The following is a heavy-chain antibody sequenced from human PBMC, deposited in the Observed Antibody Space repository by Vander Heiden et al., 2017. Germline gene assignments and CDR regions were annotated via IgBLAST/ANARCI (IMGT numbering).Heavy chain of an antibody. Sequence: QVQLQQWGAGLLKPSETLSLTCAVYGGSFSGYYWRWIRQPPGKGLEWIGEINHSGSTNYNPSLKSRVTISVDTSKNQFSLKLSSVTAADTAVYYCARGSTHYYYYYGMDVWGQGTTVTVSS. V-gene: IGHV4-34*01. CDR2: INHSGST. CDR1: GGSFSGYY. J-gene: IGHJ6*02. CDR3: ARGSTHYYYYYGMDV.